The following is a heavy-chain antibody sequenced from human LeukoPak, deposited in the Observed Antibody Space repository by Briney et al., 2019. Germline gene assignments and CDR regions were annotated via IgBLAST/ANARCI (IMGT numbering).Heavy chain of an antibody. CDR2: ISTGGST. CDR3: ARDDYYDSSGLDY. V-gene: IGHV3-53*01. CDR1: GLTVSRHY. Sequence: PGGSLRLSCAASGLTVSRHYMTWVRQAPGKGLEWLSVISTGGSTNYADSVKGRFTISRDNSKNTLYLQMNSLRAEDTAVYYCARDDYYDSSGLDYWGQGTLVTVSS. J-gene: IGHJ4*02. D-gene: IGHD3-22*01.